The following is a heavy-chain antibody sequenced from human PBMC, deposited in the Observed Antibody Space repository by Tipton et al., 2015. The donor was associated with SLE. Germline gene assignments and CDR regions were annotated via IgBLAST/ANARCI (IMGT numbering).Heavy chain of an antibody. J-gene: IGHJ4*02. V-gene: IGHV3-74*01. CDR2: IKSDGKTT. Sequence: SLRLSCAASGFTFSNLWMHWVRQVPGKGLVWVARIKSDGKTTRYVNSVKGRFTISRDNAKKTLYLQMNSLRPEDTAVYYCARDRGSGWFDFDYWGQGTLVTVSS. CDR3: ARDRGSGWFDFDY. D-gene: IGHD6-19*01. CDR1: GFTFSNLW.